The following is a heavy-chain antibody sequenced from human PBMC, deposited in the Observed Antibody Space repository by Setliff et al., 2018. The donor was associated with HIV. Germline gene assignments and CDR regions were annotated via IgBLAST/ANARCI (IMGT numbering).Heavy chain of an antibody. CDR1: GFTFSTFA. Sequence: GGSLRLSCVASGFTFSTFAMHWVRQAPGKGLEWVSVISYDASRISYADSVKGRFTIPKATSKNTVYLQMSILRADDTAVYYCAQLARPLITVAGRGYYMDVWGKGTTVTVSS. CDR2: ISYDASRI. J-gene: IGHJ6*03. V-gene: IGHV3-30*07. D-gene: IGHD6-19*01. CDR3: AQLARPLITVAGRGYYMDV.